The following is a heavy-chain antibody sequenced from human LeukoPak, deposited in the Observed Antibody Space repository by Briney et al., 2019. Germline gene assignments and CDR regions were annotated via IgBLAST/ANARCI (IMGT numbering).Heavy chain of an antibody. V-gene: IGHV3-23*01. CDR3: AKDVNMTDYFDY. Sequence: QPGGSLRLSCAASGFTFSSYSMNWVRQAPGKGLEWVSAISGSGGSTYYADSVKGRFTISRDNSKNTLYLQMNSLRAEDTAVYYCAKDVNMTDYFDYWGQGTLVTVSS. CDR2: ISGSGGST. J-gene: IGHJ4*02. D-gene: IGHD2/OR15-2a*01. CDR1: GFTFSSYS.